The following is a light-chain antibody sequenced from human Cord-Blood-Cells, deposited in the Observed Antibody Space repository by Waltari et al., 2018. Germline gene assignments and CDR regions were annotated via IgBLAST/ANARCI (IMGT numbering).Light chain of an antibody. CDR2: DAS. V-gene: IGKV1-5*01. CDR3: QQYNSYWT. CDR1: QSISSW. Sequence: DIQMTQSPYTLSASVGDRVTITCRASQSISSWLAWYQQKPGKTPKLLIYDASSLESGVPSRFSGSGVGTEFTLTISSLQPDDFATYYCQQYNSYWTFGQGTKVEIK. J-gene: IGKJ1*01.